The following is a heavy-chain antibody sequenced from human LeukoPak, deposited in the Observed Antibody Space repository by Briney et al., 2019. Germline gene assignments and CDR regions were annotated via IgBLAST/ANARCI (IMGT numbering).Heavy chain of an antibody. Sequence: ASVKVSCKASGGTFSSYAISWVRQAPGQGLEWMGGIIPIFGTANYAQKFKGRVTITTDEFTSTAYMELSSRRSEDTAMDYGGVSSSSGGDFDYWGQGTLVTVSS. V-gene: IGHV1-69*05. J-gene: IGHJ4*02. CDR2: IIPIFGTA. CDR1: GGTFSSYA. D-gene: IGHD6-6*01. CDR3: GVSSSSGGDFDY.